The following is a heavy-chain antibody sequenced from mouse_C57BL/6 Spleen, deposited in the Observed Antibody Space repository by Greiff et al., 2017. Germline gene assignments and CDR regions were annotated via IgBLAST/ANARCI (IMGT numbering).Heavy chain of an antibody. D-gene: IGHD3-1*01. CDR2: ILPGSGST. CDR3: ARRATDYAVDN. V-gene: IGHV1-9*01. Sequence: QVQLQQSGAVLMKPGASVKLSCKATGYTFPGYWLEWVKQRPGHGLECIGEILPGSGSTNYNEKFKGKAKFTAETSSNNAYMQTSSQTTEDPANYYCARRATDYAVDNWGQGTTVTITT. J-gene: IGHJ4*01. CDR1: GYTFPGYW.